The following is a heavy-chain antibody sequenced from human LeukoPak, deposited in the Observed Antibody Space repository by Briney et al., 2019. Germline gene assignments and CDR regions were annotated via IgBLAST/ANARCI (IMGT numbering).Heavy chain of an antibody. CDR2: IIPIFGTA. J-gene: IGHJ4*02. D-gene: IGHD5-12*01. V-gene: IGHV1-69*13. CDR3: ARGFDSGYDRGFDY. Sequence: ASVKVSCKASGGTFSNYVISWVRQAPGQGLEWMGGIIPIFGTANYAQKFQGRVTITADESTSTTYMELSSLRSEDTAVYYCARGFDSGYDRGFDYWGQGTLVTVSS. CDR1: GGTFSNYV.